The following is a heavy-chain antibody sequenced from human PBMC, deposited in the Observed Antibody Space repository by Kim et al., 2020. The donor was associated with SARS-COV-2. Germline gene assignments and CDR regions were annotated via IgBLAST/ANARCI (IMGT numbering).Heavy chain of an antibody. J-gene: IGHJ6*02. CDR3: ARVLRGSTFYYYYYGMDL. V-gene: IGHV4-39*01. Sequence: SETLSLTCTVSGGSISSSSYYWGWIRQPPGKGLEWIGSIYYSGSTYYNPSLKSRVTISVDTSKNQFSLKLSSVTAADTAVYYCARVLRGSTFYYYYYGMDLWGQGTTVTVSS. CDR1: GGSISSSSYY. D-gene: IGHD3-3*02. CDR2: IYYSGST.